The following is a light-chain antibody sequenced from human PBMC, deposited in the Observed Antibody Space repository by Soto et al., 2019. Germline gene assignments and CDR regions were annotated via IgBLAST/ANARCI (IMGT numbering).Light chain of an antibody. J-gene: IGLJ1*01. CDR1: SSDVGGYNY. CDR3: SSYTSSSTPYV. CDR2: EVS. Sequence: QSALTQPASVSGSPGQSITISCTGTSSDVGGYNYVSWYQQHPGKAPKVMIYEVSNRPSGVPNRFAGDKSGNTASLTISGLQAEDEADYYCSSYTSSSTPYVFGTGTKLNVL. V-gene: IGLV2-14*03.